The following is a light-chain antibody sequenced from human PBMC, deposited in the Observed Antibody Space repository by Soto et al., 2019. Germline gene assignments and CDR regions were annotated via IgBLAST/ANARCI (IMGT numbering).Light chain of an antibody. J-gene: IGKJ4*01. CDR2: DAS. V-gene: IGKV1-33*01. CDR3: KQYHLPPHI. CDR1: QDIYKY. Sequence: DIQMTQSPSSLSAAVGDRVTFTCQASQDIYKYLNWYQQKPGKAPKLLIYDASNLERGVPSRFIGRGSGKVFSLPDNALQPDNTVKFYCKQYHLPPHIFGGGTKVE.